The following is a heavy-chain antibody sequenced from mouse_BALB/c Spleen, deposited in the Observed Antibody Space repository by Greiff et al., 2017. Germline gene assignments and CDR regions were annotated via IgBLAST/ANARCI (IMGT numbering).Heavy chain of an antibody. V-gene: IGHV6-6*02. Sequence: EVKLLESGGGLVQPGGSMKLSCVASGFTFSNYWMNWVRQSPEKGLEWVAEIRLKSNNYATHYAESVKGRFTISRDDSKSSVYLQMNNLRAEDTGIYYCTSYGYWGQGTTLTVSS. D-gene: IGHD1-1*02. CDR2: IRLKSNNYAT. CDR3: TSYGY. J-gene: IGHJ2*01. CDR1: GFTFSNYW.